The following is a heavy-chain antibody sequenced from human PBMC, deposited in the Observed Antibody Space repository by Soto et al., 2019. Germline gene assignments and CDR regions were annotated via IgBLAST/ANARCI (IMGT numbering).Heavy chain of an antibody. Sequence: ARHEKGKRLEWMGWINAYNGNTKYAQKLQGRVTMTTDTSTSTAYMELRSLRSVDKAVDYCARELNFFDYLLQGSLV. CDR3: ARELNFFDY. CDR2: INAYNGNT. V-gene: IGHV1-18*01. J-gene: IGHJ4*02. D-gene: IGHD3-16*01.